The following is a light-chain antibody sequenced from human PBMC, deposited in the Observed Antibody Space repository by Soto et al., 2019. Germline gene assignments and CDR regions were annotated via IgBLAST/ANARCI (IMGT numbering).Light chain of an antibody. CDR2: GTS. J-gene: IGKJ2*01. CDR3: HQYATSPFT. V-gene: IGKV3-20*01. CDR1: ETIGRAY. Sequence: IVLTQSPGTVSLSPGERATLSCRASETIGRAYFAWYQHRPGRTPRLVLSGTSNRAAGVPDRFGGSGSVADFTHTISGVEPEDFAVYYCHQYATSPFTFGQGTKLEIK.